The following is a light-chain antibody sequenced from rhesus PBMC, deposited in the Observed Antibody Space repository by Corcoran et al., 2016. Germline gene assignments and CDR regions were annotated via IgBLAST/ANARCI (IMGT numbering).Light chain of an antibody. Sequence: DIQMTQSPSSLSASVGDRVTITCRASQGISSWLAWYQQKPGKAPKLLIYKASSLQRGVPSRFSGSGSGTEFTLTISSLQPEESATYYCHQCNSVPRTFGPGTKVEIK. CDR3: HQCNSVPRT. V-gene: IGKV1-21*01. J-gene: IGKJ1*01. CDR2: KAS. CDR1: QGISSW.